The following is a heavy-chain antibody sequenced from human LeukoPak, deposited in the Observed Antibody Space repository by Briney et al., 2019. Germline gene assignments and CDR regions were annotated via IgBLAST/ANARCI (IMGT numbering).Heavy chain of an antibody. CDR3: ARDAPGYSSSWYHYYYGMDV. Sequence: ASVKVSCKASGYTFTSYGISWVRQAPGQGLEWMGWISAYNGNTNYAQKLQGRVTMTTDTSTSTAYMELRSLRSDDTAVYYCARDAPGYSSSWYHYYYGMDVWGQGTTVTVSS. J-gene: IGHJ6*02. D-gene: IGHD6-13*01. V-gene: IGHV1-18*01. CDR2: ISAYNGNT. CDR1: GYTFTSYG.